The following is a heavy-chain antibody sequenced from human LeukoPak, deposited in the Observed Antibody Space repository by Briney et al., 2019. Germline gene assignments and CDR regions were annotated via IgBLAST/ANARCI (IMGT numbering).Heavy chain of an antibody. CDR1: GGSISDYY. CDR3: ARGMSWFDP. J-gene: IGHJ5*02. Sequence: SETLSLTCTVSGGSISDYYWSWIRQPPGKGLEWIGYIYYSGSTNYNPSLKSRVTISVDTSKNQFSLKLSSVTAADTAVYYCARGMSWFDPWGQGTLVTVSS. CDR2: IYYSGST. D-gene: IGHD2-8*01. V-gene: IGHV4-59*01.